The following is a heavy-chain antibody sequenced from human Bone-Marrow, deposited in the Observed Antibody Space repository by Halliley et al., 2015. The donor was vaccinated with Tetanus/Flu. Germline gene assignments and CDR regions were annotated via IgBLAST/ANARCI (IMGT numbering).Heavy chain of an antibody. CDR1: GLPFSDYG. CDR2: VSYDGSEE. CDR3: TYHCRGFLFYFRL. V-gene: IGHV3-30*03. J-gene: IGHJ1*01. D-gene: IGHD1-26*01. Sequence: SLRLSCAASGLPFSDYGFHWVRQAPGKGLEWVAVVSYDGSEEFAAYSVTGRLTISRDTSKNTVYLQLSMLRAENSAVSFCTYHCRGFLFYFRLWGQWPLGPVPT.